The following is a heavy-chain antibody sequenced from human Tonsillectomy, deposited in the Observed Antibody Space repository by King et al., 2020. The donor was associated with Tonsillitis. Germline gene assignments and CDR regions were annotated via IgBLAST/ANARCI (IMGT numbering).Heavy chain of an antibody. V-gene: IGHV2-5*02. CDR1: GFSLSTSGVG. CDR3: ARKDDSSVYYYYYGMDV. Sequence: TLKESGPTLVKPTQTLTLTCTFSGFSLSTSGVGVGWIRQPPGKALEWLALIYWDDDKRYSPSLKSRLTITKDTSKNQVVLTMTNMDPVDTATYYCARKDDSSVYYYYYGMDVWGRGTTVTVSS. D-gene: IGHD3-22*01. CDR2: IYWDDDK. J-gene: IGHJ6*02.